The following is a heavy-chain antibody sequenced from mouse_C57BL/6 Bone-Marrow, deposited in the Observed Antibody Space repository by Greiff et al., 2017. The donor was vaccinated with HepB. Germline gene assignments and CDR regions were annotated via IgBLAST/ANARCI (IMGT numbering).Heavy chain of an antibody. CDR3: AGERGQLRPFDD. J-gene: IGHJ2*01. CDR2: IYPRSGNT. CDR1: GYTFTSYG. V-gene: IGHV1-81*01. D-gene: IGHD3-2*02. Sequence: VQLQQSGAELVRPGASVKLSCKASGYTFTSYGISWVKQRTGQGLEWIGDIYPRSGNTYYNEKFKGKATLTADKSSSTAYMELRSLTSEDSAVCVCAGERGQLRPFDDWGQGTTLTVSS.